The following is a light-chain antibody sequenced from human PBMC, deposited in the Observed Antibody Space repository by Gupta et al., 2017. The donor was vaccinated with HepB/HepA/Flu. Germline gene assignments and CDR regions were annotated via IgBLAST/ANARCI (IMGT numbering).Light chain of an antibody. V-gene: IGKV3-20*01. Sequence: IVLTQSPGTLSLLPGERATLSCRASQTLPDSYLAWYQQKPGQAPTRLIFCASIRANDIPDRCFGSRSGADFTLTISRLEPEDFSVDYCHQYFTCWRTFGQGTKVEIK. CDR2: CAS. J-gene: IGKJ1*01. CDR1: QTLPDSY. CDR3: HQYFTCWRT.